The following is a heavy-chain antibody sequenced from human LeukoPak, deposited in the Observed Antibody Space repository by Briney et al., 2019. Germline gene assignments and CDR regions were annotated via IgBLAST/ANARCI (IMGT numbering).Heavy chain of an antibody. V-gene: IGHV3-23*01. J-gene: IGHJ4*02. CDR1: GFTLSSYA. D-gene: IGHD2-15*01. CDR3: AKGPRGDCSGGSCPGDS. CDR2: ISGSGDST. Sequence: GGSLRLSCAASGFTLSSYAMSWARQAPGKGLEWVSTISGSGDSTYYADSVKGRFTISRDNSKNTLYVQIKSLRADDTAVYYCAKGPRGDCSGGSCPGDSWGQGTLVTVSS.